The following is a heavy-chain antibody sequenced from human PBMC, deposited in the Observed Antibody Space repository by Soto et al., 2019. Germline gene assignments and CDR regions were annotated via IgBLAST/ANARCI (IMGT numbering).Heavy chain of an antibody. J-gene: IGHJ6*02. CDR1: GGTFSSYA. V-gene: IGHV1-69*12. D-gene: IGHD6-19*01. CDR3: ASYLEGIAVAGTRPRFWYYAMDV. CDR2: VIPIFGTA. Sequence: QVQLVQSGAEVKKPGSSVKVSCKASGGTFSSYAISWVRQAPGQGLEWMGGVIPIFGTANYAQMFRGRVTITGDESTSTAYMELSSLRSEDTAVYYCASYLEGIAVAGTRPRFWYYAMDVWGQGTTVTVSS.